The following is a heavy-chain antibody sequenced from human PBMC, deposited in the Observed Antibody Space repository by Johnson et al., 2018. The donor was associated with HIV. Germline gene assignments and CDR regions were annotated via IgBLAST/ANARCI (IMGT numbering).Heavy chain of an antibody. CDR1: GFTFSSYG. CDR3: ARDPRSWYDDAIDI. J-gene: IGHJ3*02. D-gene: IGHD6-13*01. CDR2: ISYDGSNK. V-gene: IGHV3-30*19. Sequence: QAQLVESGGGVVQPGGSLRLSCAASGFTFSSYGMHWVRQAPGKGLEWVAVISYDGSNKYYADSVKGRFTISRDNSKNSLYLQMSSLRAEDTALNYCARDPRSWYDDAIDIWGQGTMVTVSS.